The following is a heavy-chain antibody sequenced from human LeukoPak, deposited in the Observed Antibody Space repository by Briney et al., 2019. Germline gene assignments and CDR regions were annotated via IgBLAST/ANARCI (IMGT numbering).Heavy chain of an antibody. CDR2: IYYSGST. J-gene: IGHJ6*02. V-gene: IGHV4-59*01. CDR1: GGSISSYY. Sequence: SDTLSLTCTVSGGSISSYYWSWIRQPPGKGLEWIGYIYYSGSTNYNPSLKSRVTISVDTSKNQFSLKLSSVTAADTAVYYCARDGGIAAADHYYYYGMDVWGQGATVTVSS. CDR3: ARDGGIAAADHYYYYGMDV. D-gene: IGHD6-13*01.